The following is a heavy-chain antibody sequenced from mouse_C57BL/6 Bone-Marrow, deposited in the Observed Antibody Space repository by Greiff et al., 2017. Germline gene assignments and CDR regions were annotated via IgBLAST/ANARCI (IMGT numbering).Heavy chain of an antibody. CDR1: GFNIKDDY. Sequence: EVQLQQSGAELVRPGASVKLSCTASGFNIKDDYMHWVKQRPEQGLEWIGWIDPENGDTEYASKFQGKATITADTSSNTAYLQLSSLTSEDTAVYYSTTRITTVVAPFDYWGQGTTLTVSS. J-gene: IGHJ2*01. D-gene: IGHD1-1*01. CDR3: TTRITTVVAPFDY. V-gene: IGHV14-4*01. CDR2: IDPENGDT.